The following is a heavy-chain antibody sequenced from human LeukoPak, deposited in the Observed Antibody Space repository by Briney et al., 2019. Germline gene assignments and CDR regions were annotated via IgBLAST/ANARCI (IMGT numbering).Heavy chain of an antibody. CDR1: GFTFSSYG. J-gene: IGHJ4*02. CDR2: ISYDGSNK. Sequence: GGSLRLSCAASGFTFSSYGMHWVRQAPGKGLEWVAVISYDGSNKYYADSVKGRFTISTDISKSTLYLQMNSLRAEDTAVYYCARSSDDWSWSYYYWGQGTLVTVSS. CDR3: ARSSDDWSWSYYY. D-gene: IGHD2-8*02. V-gene: IGHV3-30*03.